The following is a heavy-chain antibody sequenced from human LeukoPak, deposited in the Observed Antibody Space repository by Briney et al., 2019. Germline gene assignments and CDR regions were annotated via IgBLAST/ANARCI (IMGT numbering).Heavy chain of an antibody. D-gene: IGHD3-16*01. J-gene: IGHJ5*02. CDR3: AKGAEIDL. CDR1: GFTFTNYA. Sequence: PGGSLRLSCATSGFTFTNYAMNWVCQAPGKGLEWVSAVTGPGDTTYYADSVKGRFFMSREDSKTTVYLQMNSLRAEDTAIYYCAKGAEIDLWGQGTLVTVSS. CDR2: VTGPGDTT. V-gene: IGHV3-23*01.